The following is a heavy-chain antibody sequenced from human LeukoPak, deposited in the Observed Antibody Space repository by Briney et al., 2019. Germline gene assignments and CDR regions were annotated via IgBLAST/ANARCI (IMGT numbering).Heavy chain of an antibody. CDR2: IYYSGST. CDR3: AREDSSNWGGFDP. V-gene: IGHV4-39*07. Sequence: PSETLSLTCTVSGGSISSSTNYWGWIRQPPGKGLEWIGSIYYSGSTYYNPSLKSRVTISVDTSKNQFSLKLSSVTAADTALYYCAREDSSNWGGFDPWGQGTLVTVSS. J-gene: IGHJ5*02. CDR1: GGSISSSTNY. D-gene: IGHD7-27*01.